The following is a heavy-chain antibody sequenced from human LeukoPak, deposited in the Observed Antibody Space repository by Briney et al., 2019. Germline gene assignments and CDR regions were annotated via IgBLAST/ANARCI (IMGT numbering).Heavy chain of an antibody. J-gene: IGHJ4*02. CDR2: ISRGGGTT. D-gene: IGHD5-12*01. V-gene: IGHV3-23*01. CDR3: AKTSRAYSNYDSPFDY. Sequence: GGSLRLSCAASGFTFSSYVMSWVRQAPGKGLEWVSAISRGGGTTYYADSVKGRFTISRDNSKNTLYLQMTSLRAEDTAVYYCAKTSRAYSNYDSPFDYWGQGTLVTVSS. CDR1: GFTFSSYV.